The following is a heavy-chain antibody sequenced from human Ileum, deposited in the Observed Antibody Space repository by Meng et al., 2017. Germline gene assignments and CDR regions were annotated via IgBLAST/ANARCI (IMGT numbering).Heavy chain of an antibody. V-gene: IGHV7-4-1*02. Sequence: QVQLVQSGSELKKPGASVKVSCKASGYTFTTYAMIWVRQAPGQGLEWMGWINTNSGNPTYAQGFTGQFVFSLDTSVSTAYLQISSLKAEDTAVYYCARRDNQGPGFGVDYWGQGTLVTVSS. CDR2: INTNSGNP. J-gene: IGHJ4*02. D-gene: IGHD3-10*01. CDR1: GYTFTTYA. CDR3: ARRDNQGPGFGVDY.